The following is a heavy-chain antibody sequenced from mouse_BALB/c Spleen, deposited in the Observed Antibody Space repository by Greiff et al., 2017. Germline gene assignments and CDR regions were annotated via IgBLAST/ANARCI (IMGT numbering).Heavy chain of an antibody. V-gene: IGHV1S81*02. D-gene: IGHD2-1*01. CDR1: GYTFTSYY. Sequence: QVQLQQSGAELVKPGASVKLSCKASGYTFTSYYMYWVKQRPGQGLEWIGEINPSNGGTNFNEKFKSKATLTVDKSSSTAYMQLSSPTSEDSAVYYCARLLFYAMDYWGQGTSVTVAS. J-gene: IGHJ4*01. CDR2: INPSNGGT. CDR3: ARLLFYAMDY.